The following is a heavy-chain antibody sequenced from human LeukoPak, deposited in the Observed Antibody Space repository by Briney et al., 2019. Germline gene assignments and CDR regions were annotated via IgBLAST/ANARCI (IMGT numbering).Heavy chain of an antibody. CDR1: GFTFSSYA. J-gene: IGHJ6*02. CDR3: ARGLYYYGSGSAVRGGMDV. CDR2: ISYDGSNK. V-gene: IGHV3-30*04. Sequence: TGGSLRLSCAASGFTFSSYAMHWVRQAPGKGLEWVAVISYDGSNKYYADSVKGRLTISRDNSKNTLYLQMNSLRAEDTAVYYCARGLYYYGSGSAVRGGMDVWGQGTTVTVSS. D-gene: IGHD3-10*01.